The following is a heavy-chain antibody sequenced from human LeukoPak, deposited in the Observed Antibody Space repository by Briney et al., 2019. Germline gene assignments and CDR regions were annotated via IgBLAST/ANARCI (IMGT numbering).Heavy chain of an antibody. D-gene: IGHD3-16*01. J-gene: IGHJ4*02. CDR2: ISSSSSYI. Sequence: PGGSLRLSCAASGFTFSSYSMNWVRQAPGKGLEWVSSISSSSSYIYYADSVKGRFTISRDNAKNSLYLQMNSLRAEDTAVYYCARSTPIDYDYVWGMGYWGQGTLVTVSS. V-gene: IGHV3-21*01. CDR3: ARSTPIDYDYVWGMGY. CDR1: GFTFSSYS.